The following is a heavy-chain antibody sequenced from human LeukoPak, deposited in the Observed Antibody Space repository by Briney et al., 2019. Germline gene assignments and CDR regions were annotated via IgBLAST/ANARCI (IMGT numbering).Heavy chain of an antibody. Sequence: GGSLRLSCAASGFTSSSYGMHWVRQAPGKGLEWVAFIRYDGSNKYYADSVKGRFTISRDNSKNTLYLQMNSLRAEDTAVYYCAKDLGYDSSGTDRWGQGTLVTVSS. CDR3: AKDLGYDSSGTDR. V-gene: IGHV3-30*02. J-gene: IGHJ4*02. D-gene: IGHD3-22*01. CDR2: IRYDGSNK. CDR1: GFTSSSYG.